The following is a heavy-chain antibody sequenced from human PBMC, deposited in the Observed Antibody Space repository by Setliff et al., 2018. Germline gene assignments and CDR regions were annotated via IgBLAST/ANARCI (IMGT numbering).Heavy chain of an antibody. V-gene: IGHV4-34*01. CDR2: ISHSGSA. CDR1: GGSFSTYF. Sequence: SETLSLTCAVYGGSFSTYFWSWIRQPPGKGLEWIGEISHSGSANYNPSLKSRVTMSVDTSKNQFSLNLNSVTAADTAVYYCARASYGWGSHYKIKWFDPWGQGTLVTVSS. D-gene: IGHD3-10*01. CDR3: ARASYGWGSHYKIKWFDP. J-gene: IGHJ5*02.